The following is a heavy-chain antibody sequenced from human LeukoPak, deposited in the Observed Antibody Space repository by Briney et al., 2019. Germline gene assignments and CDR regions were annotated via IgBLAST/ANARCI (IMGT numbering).Heavy chain of an antibody. Sequence: SETLSLTCTVSGGSISSYYWSWIRQPPGKGLEWIGYIYYSGSTNYNPSLKSRVTISVDTSKNQFSLKLSSVTATDTAVYYCARRHDAFDIWGQGTMVTVSS. J-gene: IGHJ3*02. CDR2: IYYSGST. CDR1: GGSISSYY. V-gene: IGHV4-59*08. CDR3: ARRHDAFDI.